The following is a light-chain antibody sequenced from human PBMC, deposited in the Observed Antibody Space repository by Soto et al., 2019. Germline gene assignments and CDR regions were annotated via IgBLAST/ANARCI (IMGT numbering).Light chain of an antibody. Sequence: EIGLTRSPGTLSLSPGERGTLSYMASLRFSSNYLAWYQQKPGQAPRHLIYSAFSRATGIPDRYSGSGSGTDFPLTISRLEPEDFAVYYCQYYGSSPWTFGQGNKVEIK. CDR3: QYYGSSPWT. CDR2: SAF. CDR1: LRFSSNY. V-gene: IGKV3-20*01. J-gene: IGKJ1*01.